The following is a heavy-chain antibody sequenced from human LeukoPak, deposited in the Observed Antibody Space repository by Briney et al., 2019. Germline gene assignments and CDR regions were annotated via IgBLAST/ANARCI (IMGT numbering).Heavy chain of an antibody. Sequence: PSETLSLTCAVYGGSFSGYYWSWIRRPPGKGLEWIGEINHSGSTNYNPSLKSRVTISVDTSKNQFSLKLSSVTAADTAVYYCATGSTAGTFGTAKYYFDYWGQGTLVTVSS. J-gene: IGHJ4*02. D-gene: IGHD6-19*01. CDR1: GGSFSGYY. V-gene: IGHV4-34*01. CDR2: INHSGST. CDR3: ATGSTAGTFGTAKYYFDY.